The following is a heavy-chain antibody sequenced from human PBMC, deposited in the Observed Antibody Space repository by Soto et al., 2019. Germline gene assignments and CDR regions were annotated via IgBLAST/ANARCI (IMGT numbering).Heavy chain of an antibody. V-gene: IGHV1-18*01. Sequence: ASVKVSCKASGYTFTNYGISWVRQAPGQGLEWMGWVSAYNGNTNYAQKLQGRVTMTTDTSTSTAYMELRSLRSDDTAVYYCARDWPSSSWYSLDYWGQGTLVTVSS. J-gene: IGHJ4*02. CDR2: VSAYNGNT. CDR3: ARDWPSSSWYSLDY. CDR1: GYTFTNYG. D-gene: IGHD6-13*01.